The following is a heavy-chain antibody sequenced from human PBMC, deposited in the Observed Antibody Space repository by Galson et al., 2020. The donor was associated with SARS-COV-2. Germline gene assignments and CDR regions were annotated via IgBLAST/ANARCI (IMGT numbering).Heavy chain of an antibody. J-gene: IGHJ4*02. CDR2: ISYDGSNT. V-gene: IGHV3-30*03. CDR1: GFTFNDYD. Sequence: GESLKISCAGSGFTFNDYDMHWVRQAPGKGLEWVAAISYDGSNTYIAGSVRGRFTISRDNSKNTLYLQMNSLRPEDTAVYYCARGDLYWGQGTLVTVSS. CDR3: ARGDLY.